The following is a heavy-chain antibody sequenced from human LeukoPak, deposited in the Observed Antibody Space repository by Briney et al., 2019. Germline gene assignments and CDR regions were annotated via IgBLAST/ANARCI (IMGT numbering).Heavy chain of an antibody. CDR3: ARGVATIGFDY. CDR2: IKQEGSEK. J-gene: IGHJ4*02. D-gene: IGHD5-12*01. CDR1: GSTFSSYW. Sequence: PGGSLRLSCEASGSTFSSYWMSWVRQAPGKGLEWVANIKQEGSEKYYVDSVKGRSTISRDNAKNSVFLQMNSLRAEDTAVYYCARGVATIGFDYWGQGTLVTVSP. V-gene: IGHV3-7*01.